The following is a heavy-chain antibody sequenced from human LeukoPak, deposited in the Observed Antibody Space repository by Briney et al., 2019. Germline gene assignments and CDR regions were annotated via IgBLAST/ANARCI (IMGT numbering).Heavy chain of an antibody. CDR3: ARTYYYDSRGPNWFDP. V-gene: IGHV1-18*03. D-gene: IGHD3-22*01. J-gene: IGHJ5*02. CDR1: GYTFTNYG. CDR2: ISVYNGNT. Sequence: ASVKVSCKASGYTFTNYGISWVRQAPGQGLEWMGWISVYNGNTNYAQKLQGRVTMTRNTSISTAYMELSSLRSEDMAVYYCARTYYYDSRGPNWFDPWGQGTLVTVSS.